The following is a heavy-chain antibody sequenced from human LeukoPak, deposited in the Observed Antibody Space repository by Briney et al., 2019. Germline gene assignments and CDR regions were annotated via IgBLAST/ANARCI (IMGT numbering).Heavy chain of an antibody. D-gene: IGHD6-13*01. J-gene: IGHJ3*02. CDR2: IRYDGSNK. V-gene: IGHV3-30*02. CDR3: AKDSGYSSSWYVGTFDI. Sequence: GGSLRLFCAASGFTFSSYGIHWVRQAPGKGLEWVAFIRYDGSNKYYADSVKRRFTISRDNSKNTLYLQMNSLRAEDTAVYYCAKDSGYSSSWYVGTFDIWGQGTMVTVSS. CDR1: GFTFSSYG.